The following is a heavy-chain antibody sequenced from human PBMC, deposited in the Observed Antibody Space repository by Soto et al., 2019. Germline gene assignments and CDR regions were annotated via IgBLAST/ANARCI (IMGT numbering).Heavy chain of an antibody. CDR3: ARTGSYGDY. CDR1: GFTFSNSA. J-gene: IGHJ4*01. V-gene: IGHV3-33*01. D-gene: IGHD1-26*01. CDR2: DASKA. Sequence: QVQLVESGGGVVQPGRSLRLSCAASGFTFSNSAMHWVRQAPGKGLEWVAVDASKAYYAESVKGRFTISRDNSKDTLYLQMNSLRGEDTAVYYCARTGSYGDYWGHGTLVTVSS.